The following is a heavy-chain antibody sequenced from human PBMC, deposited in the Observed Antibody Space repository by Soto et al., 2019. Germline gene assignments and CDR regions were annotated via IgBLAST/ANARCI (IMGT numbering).Heavy chain of an antibody. J-gene: IGHJ5*02. CDR1: GFTFRSNP. Sequence: EVQLLDPGGGLVQPGGSLRLSFAASGFTFRSNPLTGFRQPPGRGLDWSSAISGSGGSTYYEDSVKGRFTISRDNSKNTLYLQMNSLRAEDTAVYYCARAAGSGRNNWFDPWGQGTLVTVSS. V-gene: IGHV3-23*01. CDR3: ARAAGSGRNNWFDP. CDR2: ISGSGGST. D-gene: IGHD3-10*01.